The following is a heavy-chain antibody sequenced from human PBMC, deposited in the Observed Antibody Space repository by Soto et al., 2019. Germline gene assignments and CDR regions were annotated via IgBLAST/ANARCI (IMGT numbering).Heavy chain of an antibody. J-gene: IGHJ4*02. CDR2: ISSSSSTI. CDR3: GVQYDY. CDR1: GFTFSSYS. V-gene: IGHV3-48*01. Sequence: PGGSLRLSCAASGFTFSSYSMNWVRQAPGKGLEWVSYISSSSSTIYYADSVKGRFTLSRDSSTYTMFLQMNSLRAEDTAVYYCGVQYDYWGQGTLVTVSS.